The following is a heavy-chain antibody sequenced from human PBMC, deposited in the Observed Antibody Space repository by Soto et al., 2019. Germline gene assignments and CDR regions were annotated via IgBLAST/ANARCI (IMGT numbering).Heavy chain of an antibody. Sequence: PGGSLRLSCAASRFTFTTYAMNWVRQAPGKGLEWVALMSSDGTNEHYADSVRGRFTVSRDNSRNTLFLQMNNLRTDDTAVYYCAREGRYYASGRFWWFDPWGQGTLVTVSS. CDR3: AREGRYYASGRFWWFDP. V-gene: IGHV3-30-3*01. CDR1: RFTFTTYA. CDR2: MSSDGTNE. D-gene: IGHD3-10*01. J-gene: IGHJ5*02.